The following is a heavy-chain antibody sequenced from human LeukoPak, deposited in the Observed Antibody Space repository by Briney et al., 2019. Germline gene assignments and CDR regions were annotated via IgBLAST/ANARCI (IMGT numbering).Heavy chain of an antibody. CDR3: AITARIPEA. V-gene: IGHV3-11*03. Sequence: GGSLRLSCAASGFTFSDYYMSWVRQAPGKGLGSISYISGSGSDTNYADSVRGRFTISRDNAKNSLYLQMNSLTADDTAVYYCAITARIPEAWGQGTLVTVSS. J-gene: IGHJ4*02. D-gene: IGHD1-14*01. CDR2: ISGSGSDT. CDR1: GFTFSDYY.